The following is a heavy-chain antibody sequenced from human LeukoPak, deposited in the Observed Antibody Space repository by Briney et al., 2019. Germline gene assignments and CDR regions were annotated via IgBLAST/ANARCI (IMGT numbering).Heavy chain of an antibody. CDR1: GFTFNNYA. V-gene: IGHV3-33*08. J-gene: IGHJ4*02. CDR3: ALGGSGSYYNSPFDY. CDR2: IWYDGSNK. Sequence: GGSLRLSCAASGFTFNNYAMTWVRQAPGKGLEWVAVIWYDGSNKYYADSVKGRFTISRDNSKNTLYLQMNSLRAEDTAVYYCALGGSGSYYNSPFDYWGQGTLVTVSS. D-gene: IGHD3-10*01.